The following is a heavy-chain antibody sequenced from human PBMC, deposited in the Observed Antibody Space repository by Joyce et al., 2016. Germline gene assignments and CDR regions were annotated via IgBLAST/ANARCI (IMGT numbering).Heavy chain of an antibody. D-gene: IGHD2-2*01. V-gene: IGHV3-30*18. CDR3: AKERVVPAALDGMDV. CDR2: MSFDGSSS. Sequence: QVQLVESGGGVVQPGRSLRLSCAASGFPFSSYGMHWVRQATGKGLEWVSVMSFDGSSSYYGDSVKGRFTISRDNSKNTLYLQMNSLRAEDTAIYFCAKERVVPAALDGMDVWGQGTTVTVSS. CDR1: GFPFSSYG. J-gene: IGHJ6*02.